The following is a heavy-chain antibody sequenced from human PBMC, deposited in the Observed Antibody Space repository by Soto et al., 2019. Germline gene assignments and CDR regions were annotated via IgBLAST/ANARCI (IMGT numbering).Heavy chain of an antibody. Sequence: QVQLVESGGGVVQPGRSLRLSCAASGFTFSRYAMHWVRQAPGKGLEWVAVISYDGSNKYYADSVKGRFTISRDNSKNTMYLQMKSLRAEDTAVYYCARGTYYYDSSGYFDYWGQGTLVTVSS. CDR2: ISYDGSNK. V-gene: IGHV3-30-3*01. D-gene: IGHD3-22*01. J-gene: IGHJ4*02. CDR1: GFTFSRYA. CDR3: ARGTYYYDSSGYFDY.